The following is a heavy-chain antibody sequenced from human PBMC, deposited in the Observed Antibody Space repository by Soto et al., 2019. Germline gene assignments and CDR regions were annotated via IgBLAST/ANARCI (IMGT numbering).Heavy chain of an antibody. J-gene: IGHJ6*02. V-gene: IGHV4-39*01. CDR1: GGSISSSSYY. D-gene: IGHD4-17*01. Sequence: SETLSLTCTVSGGSISSSSYYWGWIRQPPGKGLEWIGSIYYSGSTYYNPSLKSRVTISVGTSKNQFSLKLSSVTAADTAVYYCARHGSYGDYAYYGMDVWGQGTTVTVSS. CDR2: IYYSGST. CDR3: ARHGSYGDYAYYGMDV.